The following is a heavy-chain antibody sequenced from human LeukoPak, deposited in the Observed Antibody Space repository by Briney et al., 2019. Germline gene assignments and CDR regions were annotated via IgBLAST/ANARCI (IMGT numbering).Heavy chain of an antibody. J-gene: IGHJ4*02. CDR2: IYYSGST. CDR1: GGSISGYY. CDR3: ARLGYCSGGSCYSLYYFDC. D-gene: IGHD2-15*01. V-gene: IGHV4-59*01. Sequence: SETLSLTCTVSGGSISGYYWSWIRQPPGKGLEWIGYIYYSGSTTYNPSLKSRVTISVDTSKNQFSLKLSSVTAADTAVYYGARLGYCSGGSCYSLYYFDCWGQGTLVTVSS.